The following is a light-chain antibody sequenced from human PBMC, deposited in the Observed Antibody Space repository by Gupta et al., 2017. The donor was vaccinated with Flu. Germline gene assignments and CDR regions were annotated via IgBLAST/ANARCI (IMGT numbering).Light chain of an antibody. Sequence: IISRGSQESINDLSCFQQQQGKPATRLLYDAATSQRGVPSRLSGSRSSTDVTITISGLQPADVATNYCLQQHSNYPSTFGQGTRVEIK. CDR2: DAA. CDR1: QESIND. V-gene: IGKV1-17*01. J-gene: IGKJ5*01. CDR3: LQQHSNYPST.